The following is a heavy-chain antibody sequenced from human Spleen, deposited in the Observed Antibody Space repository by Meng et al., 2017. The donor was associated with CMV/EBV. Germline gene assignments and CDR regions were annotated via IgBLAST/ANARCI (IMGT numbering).Heavy chain of an antibody. CDR1: GYSINSGFY. CDR3: ARYTGSGFYFDY. V-gene: IGHV4-38-2*02. Sequence: SETLSLTCIVSGYSINSGFYWSWVRQLPGKGLEWIATINRSGTTYHNPSLKTRVTISVDTSKNRFYVNVNSVTAADTAVYHCARYTGSGFYFDYWGQGRLVTVSS. CDR2: INRSGTT. D-gene: IGHD5-12*01. J-gene: IGHJ4*01.